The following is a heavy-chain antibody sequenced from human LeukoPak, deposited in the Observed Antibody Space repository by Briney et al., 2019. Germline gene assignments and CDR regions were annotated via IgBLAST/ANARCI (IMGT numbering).Heavy chain of an antibody. D-gene: IGHD3-10*01. Sequence: GGSLRLSCAASGFTFSSFIMNWVRQAPGKGLEWVSSISSSTSYIYYADSVKGRFTISRDNSKNTLYLQMSSLRAEDTAVYYCVKGGTMVRGIFYYRGQGTLVTVSS. CDR3: VKGGTMVRGIFYY. CDR1: GFTFSSFI. J-gene: IGHJ4*02. V-gene: IGHV3-21*01. CDR2: ISSSTSYI.